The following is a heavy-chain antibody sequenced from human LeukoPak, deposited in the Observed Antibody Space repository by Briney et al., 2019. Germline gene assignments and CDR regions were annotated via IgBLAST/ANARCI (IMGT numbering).Heavy chain of an antibody. CDR1: GFTFDDYA. Sequence: PGGSLRLSCAASGFTFDDYAMHWVRQAPGKGLEWVSGISWNSGSIGYADSVKGRFTISRDNAKNSLYLQMNSLRAEDTALYYCAKDISDGSGSYQGPYYFDYWGQGTLVTVSS. CDR3: AKDISDGSGSYQGPYYFDY. J-gene: IGHJ4*02. V-gene: IGHV3-9*01. D-gene: IGHD3-10*01. CDR2: ISWNSGSI.